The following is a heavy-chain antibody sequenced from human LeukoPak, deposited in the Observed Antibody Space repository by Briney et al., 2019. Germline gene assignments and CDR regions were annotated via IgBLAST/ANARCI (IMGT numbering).Heavy chain of an antibody. V-gene: IGHV3-33*01. CDR2: IWNDGSNK. Sequence: GGSLRLSCAASGFNFGIHGMHWVRQAPGKGLEWLAIIWNDGSNKYYEDYVKDRFTISRDNSKNTVYLQMDSLGAEDTAVYYCARNNWNSRTQRWFYFDYWGQGTLVTVSS. CDR3: ARNNWNSRTQRWFYFDY. J-gene: IGHJ4*02. D-gene: IGHD1-1*01. CDR1: GFNFGIHG.